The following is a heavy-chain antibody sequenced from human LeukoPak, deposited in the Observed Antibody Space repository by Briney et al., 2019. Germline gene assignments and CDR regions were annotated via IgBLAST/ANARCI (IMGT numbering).Heavy chain of an antibody. D-gene: IGHD3-10*01. V-gene: IGHV5-51*01. CDR2: IYPGDSDT. CDR3: AGRGGTFDY. CDR1: GYSFTSYR. Sequence: GESLKISCKGSGYSFTSYRIGWVRQMPGKGLEWMGIIYPGDSDTRYNPSFRGQVTISADKSISTAYLQWRSRKASDTAMYYRAGRGGTFDYWGQGTLVTVSS. J-gene: IGHJ4*02.